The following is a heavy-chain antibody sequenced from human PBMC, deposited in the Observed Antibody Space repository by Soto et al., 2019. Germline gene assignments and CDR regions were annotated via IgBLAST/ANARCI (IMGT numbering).Heavy chain of an antibody. Sequence: QVQLVESGGGVVQPGRSLRLSCAASGFTFSSYAMHWVRQAPGKGLEWVAVISYDGSNKYYADSVKGRFTISRDNSKNTLYLQMNSLRAEDTAVYYCATAKGGVVTAIHFDWYFDLWGRGTLVTFSS. CDR3: ATAKGGVVTAIHFDWYFDL. D-gene: IGHD2-21*02. J-gene: IGHJ2*01. CDR2: ISYDGSNK. CDR1: GFTFSSYA. V-gene: IGHV3-30-3*01.